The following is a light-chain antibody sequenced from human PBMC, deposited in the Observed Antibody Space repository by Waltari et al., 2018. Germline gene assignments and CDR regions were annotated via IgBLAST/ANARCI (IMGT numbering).Light chain of an antibody. Sequence: DIQMTQSPYSLSVSVGDRVHITCRASQDIRNLLAWYQQKPGKVPDLLIYAASTLRSGAPSRFSGSGSGTEFTLTITSLQPEDVGTYYCQKYNSALLTFGPGTTVDIK. V-gene: IGKV1-27*01. CDR2: AAS. CDR1: QDIRNL. CDR3: QKYNSALLT. J-gene: IGKJ3*01.